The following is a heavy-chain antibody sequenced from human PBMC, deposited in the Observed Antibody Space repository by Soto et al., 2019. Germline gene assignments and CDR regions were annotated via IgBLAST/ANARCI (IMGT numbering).Heavy chain of an antibody. CDR3: ERDEGGYCSGGSCRVWWYYYGMDV. Sequence: QVQLVQSGAEVKKPGSSVKVSCKASGGTFSSYAISWVRQAPGQGLEWMGGIIPIFGTANYAQKFQGRVTIIADEDTSTAYMELSRLRSKDTAVYYWERDEGGYCSGGSCRVWWYYYGMDVWGQGTTVMVSS. CDR1: GGTFSSYA. J-gene: IGHJ6*02. D-gene: IGHD2-15*01. CDR2: IIPIFGTA. V-gene: IGHV1-69*01.